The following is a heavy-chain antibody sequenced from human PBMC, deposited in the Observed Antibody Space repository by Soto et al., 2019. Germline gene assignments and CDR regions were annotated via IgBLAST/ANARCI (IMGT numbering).Heavy chain of an antibody. CDR1: GYSFTSYW. CDR2: IDPSDSYT. Sequence: PGESLKISCQGSGYSFTSYWISWVRQMPGKGLEWMGRIDPSDSYTNYSPSFQGHVTISADKSISTAYLQWSSLKASDTAMYYCARHSGGYGLVYYYGMDVWGQGTTVTVSS. J-gene: IGHJ6*02. V-gene: IGHV5-10-1*01. CDR3: ARHSGGYGLVYYYGMDV. D-gene: IGHD3-9*01.